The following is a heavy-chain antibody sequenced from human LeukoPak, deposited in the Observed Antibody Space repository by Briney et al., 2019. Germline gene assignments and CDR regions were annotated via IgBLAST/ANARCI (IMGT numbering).Heavy chain of an antibody. Sequence: ASVKVSCKVSGNTLSELSIHWVRQTPGEGLEWMGGFDPEDGETIYAEKFQARVTMTEDTSTDTAYMQLTNLRSEDTAVYLCATEAELAWAPYYYGLDVWGQGTTVTVSS. J-gene: IGHJ6*02. D-gene: IGHD3-10*01. CDR3: ATEAELAWAPYYYGLDV. CDR1: GNTLSELS. CDR2: FDPEDGET. V-gene: IGHV1-24*01.